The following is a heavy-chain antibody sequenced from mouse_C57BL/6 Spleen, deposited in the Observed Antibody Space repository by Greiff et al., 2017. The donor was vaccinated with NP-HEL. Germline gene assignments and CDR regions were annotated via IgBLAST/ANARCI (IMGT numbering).Heavy chain of an antibody. D-gene: IGHD4-1*01. J-gene: IGHJ1*03. V-gene: IGHV1-7*01. CDR2: INPSSGYT. CDR3: ARSTGIPLYWYFDV. CDR1: GYTFTSYW. Sequence: QVQLQQSGAELAKPGASVKLSCKASGYTFTSYWMHWVKQRPGQGLEWIGYINPSSGYTKYNQKFKDKATLTADNSSSTAYMQLSSLTYEDSAVYYCARSTGIPLYWYFDVWGTGTTVTVSS.